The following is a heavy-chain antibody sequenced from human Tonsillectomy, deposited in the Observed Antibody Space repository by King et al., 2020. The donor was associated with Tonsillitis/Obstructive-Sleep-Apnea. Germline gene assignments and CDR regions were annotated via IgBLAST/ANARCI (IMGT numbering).Heavy chain of an antibody. CDR1: GYSFTSYW. CDR2: IYPGDSDT. CDR3: ARQLVSNYYDSSGSNAFDI. Sequence: QLVQSGAEVKKPGESLKISCKGSGYSFTSYWIGWVRQMPGKGLEWMGIIYPGDSDTRYSPSFQGQVTISADKSISTAYLQWSSLKASDTAMYYCARQLVSNYYDSSGSNAFDIWGQGTMVTVSS. J-gene: IGHJ3*02. V-gene: IGHV5-51*03. D-gene: IGHD3-22*01.